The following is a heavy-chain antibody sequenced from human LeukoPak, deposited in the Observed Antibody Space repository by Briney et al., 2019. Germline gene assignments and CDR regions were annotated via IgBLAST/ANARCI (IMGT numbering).Heavy chain of an antibody. CDR1: AFTFSSYG. V-gene: IGHV3-23*01. CDR3: ARWYYYETSGLYYGSFDN. CDR2: IIGSGSST. Sequence: GGSLRLSSAPSAFTFSSYGMSWVRQAPGKGLQWVSVIIGSGSSTYYADSVKGRFTISRDNSRNTLYLQMNSLRAEDTAVYYCARWYYYETSGLYYGSFDNWGQGTLVTVSS. J-gene: IGHJ5*02. D-gene: IGHD3-22*01.